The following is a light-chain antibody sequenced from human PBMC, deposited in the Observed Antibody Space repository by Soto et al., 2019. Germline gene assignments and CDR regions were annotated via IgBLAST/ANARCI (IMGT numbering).Light chain of an antibody. Sequence: QSALTQPPSASGSPGQSVTISCTGTSSDVGGYNYVSWYQQHPGKAPKLMIYEVSQRPSGVPDRFSGSKSGNTASLTVSGLQAEDEADYYCSSYAGSNNFVFGGGTKLPVL. V-gene: IGLV2-8*01. CDR3: SSYAGSNNFV. CDR2: EVS. CDR1: SSDVGGYNY. J-gene: IGLJ2*01.